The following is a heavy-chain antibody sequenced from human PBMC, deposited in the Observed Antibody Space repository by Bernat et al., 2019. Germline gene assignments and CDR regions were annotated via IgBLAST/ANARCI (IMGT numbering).Heavy chain of an antibody. CDR2: IWYDGSNK. J-gene: IGHJ4*02. Sequence: QVQLVESGGGVVQPGRSLRLSCAASGFTFSNYGMHWVRQAPGMGLEWVAVIWYDGSNKYYADSVKGRFTISRDNSKNTLYLQMNSLGDEDTAVYYCARLGSSWSIDYWGQGTVVTVSS. V-gene: IGHV3-33*01. D-gene: IGHD6-13*01. CDR3: ARLGSSWSIDY. CDR1: GFTFSNYG.